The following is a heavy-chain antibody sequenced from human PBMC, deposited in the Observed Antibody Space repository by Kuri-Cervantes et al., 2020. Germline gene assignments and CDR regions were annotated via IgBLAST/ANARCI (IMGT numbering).Heavy chain of an antibody. J-gene: IGHJ4*02. D-gene: IGHD5-18*01. CDR1: GYSITNNY. CDR3: ARAAVVTAIYDY. CDR2: AFHSGST. Sequence: SETLSLTCNVSGYSITNNYWSWIRQPPGKGLEWIGYAFHSGSTNYNPSLKSRVIMSIDTTKNQFSLKMTSVTAADTAVYYCARAAVVTAIYDYWGQGTLVTVSS. V-gene: IGHV4-59*01.